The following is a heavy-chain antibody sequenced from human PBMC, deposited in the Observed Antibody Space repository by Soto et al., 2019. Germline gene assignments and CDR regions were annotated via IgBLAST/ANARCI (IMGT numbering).Heavy chain of an antibody. CDR2: ISGSGGST. D-gene: IGHD2-15*01. J-gene: IGHJ6*02. CDR1: GFTFSSYA. Sequence: EVQLLESGGGLVQPGGSLRLSCAASGFTFSSYAMSWVRQAPGKGLEWVSAISGSGGSTYYADSVKGRFTISRDNSKNTLYLQMNSLRAEDTAVYYCASNLCSGGSCYPYYGMDVWGQGTTVPVSS. V-gene: IGHV3-23*01. CDR3: ASNLCSGGSCYPYYGMDV.